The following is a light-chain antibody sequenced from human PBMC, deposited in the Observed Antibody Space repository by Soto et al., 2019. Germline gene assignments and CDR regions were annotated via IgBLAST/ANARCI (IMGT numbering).Light chain of an antibody. CDR3: QQYGSSSPTT. J-gene: IGKJ5*01. V-gene: IGKV3-20*01. CDR2: GAS. Sequence: EIVLTQPPGTLSLSPGERATLSCRASQGVTSNYLAWYQHRPGQAPRLLIYGASNRATGIPDRFSGGGSGTDFTLSNSRLETEDFGIDYRQQYGSSSPTTFVQGTRLE. CDR1: QGVTSNY.